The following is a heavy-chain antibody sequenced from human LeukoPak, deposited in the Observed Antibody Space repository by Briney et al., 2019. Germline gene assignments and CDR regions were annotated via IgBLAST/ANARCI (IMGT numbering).Heavy chain of an antibody. V-gene: IGHV5-51*01. J-gene: IGHJ4*02. CDR1: GYTFTSYW. CDR2: IYPGDSTT. D-gene: IGHD1-26*01. Sequence: GESLKISCQASGYTFTSYWIGWVRQMPGKGLEWMGIIYPGDSTTPYSPSFEGQVTISADKSISTAYLQWSSLRASDTAIYYCARHERGTRDYWGQGTLVTVSS. CDR3: ARHERGTRDY.